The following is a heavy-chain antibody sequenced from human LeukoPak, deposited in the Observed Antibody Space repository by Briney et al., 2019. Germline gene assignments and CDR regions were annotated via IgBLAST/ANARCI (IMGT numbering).Heavy chain of an antibody. CDR3: ARGGSSSGSYYYGVDA. CDR2: INPNSGDT. CDR1: GYTFSRNY. D-gene: IGHD3-10*01. J-gene: IGHJ6*02. V-gene: IGHV1-2*02. Sequence: ASVRVSCKTSGYTFSRNYIYWVRQAPGQGLEWMGWINPNSGDTNYAQKFQGRVTMTRDTSISTAYMDLSSLISDDTAVYYCARGGSSSGSYYYGVDAWGQGTTVTVSS.